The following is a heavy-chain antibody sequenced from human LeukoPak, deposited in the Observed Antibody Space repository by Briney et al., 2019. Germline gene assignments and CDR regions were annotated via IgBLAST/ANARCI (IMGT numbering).Heavy chain of an antibody. CDR1: GYTFTSYA. CDR3: ARALGSSICRGCTSCWVFDY. J-gene: IGHJ4*02. D-gene: IGHD2-2*01. CDR2: INTNTGNP. V-gene: IGHV7-4-1*02. Sequence: ASVKVSCKASGYTFTSYAMNWVRQAPGQGLEWMGWINTNTGNPTYAQGFTGRFVFSLDTSVSTAYLQISSLKAEDTAVYYCARALGSSICRGCTSCWVFDYWGQGTLVTVSS.